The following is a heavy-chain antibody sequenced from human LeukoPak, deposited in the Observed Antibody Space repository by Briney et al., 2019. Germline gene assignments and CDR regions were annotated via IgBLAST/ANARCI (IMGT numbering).Heavy chain of an antibody. Sequence: GGSLRLSCAASGFTFSSYAMSWVRQAPGKGLEWVSGISGSGGSTYYEDSVKGRFTISRDNPKNTLYLQMNSLRAEDTAVYYCARHITMVRGVIKRPDWFFDLWGRGTLVTVSS. J-gene: IGHJ2*01. V-gene: IGHV3-23*01. CDR3: ARHITMVRGVIKRPDWFFDL. CDR2: ISGSGGST. D-gene: IGHD3-10*01. CDR1: GFTFSSYA.